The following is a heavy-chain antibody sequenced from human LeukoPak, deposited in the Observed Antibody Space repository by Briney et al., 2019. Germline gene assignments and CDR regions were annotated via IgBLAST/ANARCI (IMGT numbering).Heavy chain of an antibody. V-gene: IGHV3-23*01. CDR2: ISGSGGST. CDR1: GFTNSSYA. J-gene: IGHJ4*02. Sequence: GGSLRLSCAASGFTNSSYAMSLVRRAPGKGLEWVSAISGSGGSTYYADSVKGRFTISRDNSKNTLYLQMNSLRAEDTAVYYCAKDLARWELLPETFDYWGQGTLVTVSS. CDR3: AKDLARWELLPETFDY. D-gene: IGHD1-26*01.